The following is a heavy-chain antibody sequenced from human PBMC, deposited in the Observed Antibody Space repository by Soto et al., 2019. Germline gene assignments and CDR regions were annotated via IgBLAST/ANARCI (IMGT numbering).Heavy chain of an antibody. Sequence: QLHLVQSGAVVKKPGASVTVSCSASGYPVTAYYMHWVRQAPGRGLEWMGGINPATGAAKYTQTFQGRVTMTRDPSTSTVFMELSGLTSGATAVFYCARGGGVGVAGSAAFDMWGQGTLVTVSS. CDR2: INPATGAA. D-gene: IGHD3-3*01. CDR1: GYPVTAYY. J-gene: IGHJ3*02. V-gene: IGHV1-2*02. CDR3: ARGGGVGVAGSAAFDM.